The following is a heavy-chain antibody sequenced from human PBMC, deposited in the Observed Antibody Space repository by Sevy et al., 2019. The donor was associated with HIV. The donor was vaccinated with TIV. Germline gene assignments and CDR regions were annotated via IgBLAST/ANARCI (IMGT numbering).Heavy chain of an antibody. J-gene: IGHJ4*01. CDR3: ARATGMAVAGTGRHFDF. D-gene: IGHD6-19*01. CDR2: ISTYNGNT. V-gene: IGHV1-18*04. Sequence: ASVKVSCKISGYKVDMYGIAWVRQAPGQGLEWMGWISTYNGNTNYAQNFQGRVTMTTDTSTSVVYMELGGLRPDDTAVYYCARATGMAVAGTGRHFDFWGQGTLVTVSS. CDR1: GYKVDMYG.